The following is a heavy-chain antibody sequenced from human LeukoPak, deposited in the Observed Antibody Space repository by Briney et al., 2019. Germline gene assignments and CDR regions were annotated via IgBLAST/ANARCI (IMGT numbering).Heavy chain of an antibody. V-gene: IGHV3-23*01. CDR1: GFTFSSYG. D-gene: IGHD2-15*01. CDR3: AKDPTYCSGGSCLLGYYYYYMDV. Sequence: GGTLRLSCAASGFTFSSYGMSWVRQAPGKGLEWVSAISGSGGSTYYADSVKGRFTISRDNSKNTLYLQMNSLRAEDTAVYYCAKDPTYCSGGSCLLGYYYYYMDVWGKGTTVTISS. CDR2: ISGSGGST. J-gene: IGHJ6*03.